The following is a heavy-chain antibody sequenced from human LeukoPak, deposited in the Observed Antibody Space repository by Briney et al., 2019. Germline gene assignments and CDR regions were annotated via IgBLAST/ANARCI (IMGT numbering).Heavy chain of an antibody. D-gene: IGHD3-22*01. J-gene: IGHJ4*02. CDR2: IWYDGSNR. Sequence: PGGSLRLSCAASGFTFSSSGMHWVRQAPGKGLEWVAVIWYDGSNRYYADPVKGRFTVSRDNSKNTLYLQMNSLRAEDTADYYCARAKGVSTGCRPTDYWGQGTLVTVSS. V-gene: IGHV3-33*01. CDR1: GFTFSSSG. CDR3: ARAKGVSTGCRPTDY.